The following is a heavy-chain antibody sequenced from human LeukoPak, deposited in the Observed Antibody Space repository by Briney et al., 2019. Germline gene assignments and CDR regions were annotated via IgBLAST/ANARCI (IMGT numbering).Heavy chain of an antibody. V-gene: IGHV1-2*02. CDR3: ATNRPYSPKGHNYFDP. D-gene: IGHD1-14*01. CDR2: INPNSGGT. Sequence: ASVKVSCKASGYTFTASYVHWVRQTPGQGLEWMGWINPNSGGTNYAQKFQGRVTLTWDTSINTAYMELSNLISDDVAVYYCATNRPYSPKGHNYFDPRGQGTLITVSS. J-gene: IGHJ5*02. CDR1: GYTFTASY.